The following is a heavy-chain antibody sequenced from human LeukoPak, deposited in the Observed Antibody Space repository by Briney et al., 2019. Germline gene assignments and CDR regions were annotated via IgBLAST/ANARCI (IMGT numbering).Heavy chain of an antibody. CDR3: AREANYYGSGSYFEGTFDY. CDR2: IYHNGIT. Sequence: SQTLSLTCTVSGGSISSGSYYWSWIRQSPGKGLEWIGYIYHNGITNYNPSLKSRVTISIDTSKNEFSLKLTSVTAADTAVYYCAREANYYGSGSYFEGTFDYWGQGSLVTVSS. D-gene: IGHD3-10*01. V-gene: IGHV4-61*01. J-gene: IGHJ4*02. CDR1: GGSISSGSYY.